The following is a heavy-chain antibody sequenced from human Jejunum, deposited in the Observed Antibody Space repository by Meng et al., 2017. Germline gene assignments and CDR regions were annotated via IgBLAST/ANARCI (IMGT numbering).Heavy chain of an antibody. D-gene: IGHD2-2*01. CDR2: ISHLRAA. V-gene: IGHV4-34*01. Sequence: SETLSLTCAVYGGSSSGYYWSWYRQPPGKGLEWIGEISHLRAATYIPSLKSRITISMDTSKNQFSLTLSSVTAADTAVYYCARDRYCSGTTCHSNSFDPWGQGTLVTVSS. CDR3: ARDRYCSGTTCHSNSFDP. CDR1: GGSSSGYY. J-gene: IGHJ5*02.